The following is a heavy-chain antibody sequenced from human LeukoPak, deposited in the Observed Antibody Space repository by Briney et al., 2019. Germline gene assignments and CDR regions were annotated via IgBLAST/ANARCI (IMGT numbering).Heavy chain of an antibody. CDR2: INPNSGGT. CDR3: ARSSDDAFDI. CDR1: GYTFTAYF. V-gene: IGHV1-2*02. J-gene: IGHJ3*02. Sequence: ASVKVSCKAFGYTFTAYFIQWVRQAPGQGLEWMGWINPNSGGTNYAQKFQGRVTMTRDTSISTAYMELSRLRSDDTAVYYCARSSDDAFDIWGQGTMVTVSS.